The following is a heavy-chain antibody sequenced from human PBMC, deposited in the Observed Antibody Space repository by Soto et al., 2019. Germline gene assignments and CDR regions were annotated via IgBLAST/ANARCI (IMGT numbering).Heavy chain of an antibody. J-gene: IGHJ5*02. CDR1: AFIFSSYW. Sequence: GSLRLSCTASAFIFSSYWMPLVRQAPGKGLVWVSRINTDGGTTTYAESVKGRFTISRDNARNTLYLQMNSLRPEDTALYYCVRVGSGSYSWRDPWGQGTLVTVSS. CDR2: INTDGGTT. CDR3: VRVGSGSYSWRDP. V-gene: IGHV3-74*01. D-gene: IGHD1-26*01.